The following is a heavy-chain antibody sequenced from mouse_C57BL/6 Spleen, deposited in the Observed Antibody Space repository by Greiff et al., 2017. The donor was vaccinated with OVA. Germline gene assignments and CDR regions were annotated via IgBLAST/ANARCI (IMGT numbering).Heavy chain of an antibody. V-gene: IGHV1-69*01. CDR3: ASNPFFAY. Sequence: QVQLQQSGAELVMPGASVKLSCKASGYTFTSYWMHWVKQRPGQGLEWIGEIDPSDSYTNYNQKFKGKSTLTVDKSSSTAYMQLSSLTSEDSAVYYCASNPFFAYWGQGTLVTVSA. CDR2: IDPSDSYT. J-gene: IGHJ3*01. CDR1: GYTFTSYW.